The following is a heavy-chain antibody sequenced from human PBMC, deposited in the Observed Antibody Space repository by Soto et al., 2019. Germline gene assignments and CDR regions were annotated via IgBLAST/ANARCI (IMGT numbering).Heavy chain of an antibody. CDR1: GVRFSSHT. CDR2: IYSGGST. J-gene: IGHJ6*02. CDR3: ARTGLQIVQATSYYYGLDV. Sequence: GGSLRLSCAVSGVRFSSHTMHWVRQAPGKGLEWVSVIYSGGSTYYADSVKGRFTISRDNSKDTLYLQMNNLRAEDTAVYYCARTGLQIVQATSYYYGLDVWGQGTTVTVSS. V-gene: IGHV3-66*01. D-gene: IGHD2-8*01.